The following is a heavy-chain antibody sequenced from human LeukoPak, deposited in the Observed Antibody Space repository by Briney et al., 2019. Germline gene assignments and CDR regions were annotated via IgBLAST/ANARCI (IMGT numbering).Heavy chain of an antibody. J-gene: IGHJ5*02. CDR1: GYSFTSYW. Sequence: GESLMISRNGSGYSFTSYWISWVRQMPGKGLEWMGRINPSDSYIKYSPSFQGHVTISADKSISTAYLQWSSLKASDTAMYYCAKGYYDSNPWGQGTLVTVSS. CDR2: INPSDSYI. CDR3: AKGYYDSNP. D-gene: IGHD3-22*01. V-gene: IGHV5-10-1*01.